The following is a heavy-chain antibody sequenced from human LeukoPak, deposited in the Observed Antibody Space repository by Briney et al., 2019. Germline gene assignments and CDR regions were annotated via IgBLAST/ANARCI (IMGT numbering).Heavy chain of an antibody. V-gene: IGHV4-59*01. CDR1: GGSISSYY. J-gene: IGHJ4*02. CDR2: IYYSGST. CDR3: ARIAVAGTFLDY. Sequence: SETLSLTCTVSGGSISSYYWSWIRQPPGKGLEWIGYIYYSGSTNYNPSHKSRVTISVDTSKNQFSLKLSSVTAADTAVYYCARIAVAGTFLDYWGQGTLVTVSS. D-gene: IGHD6-19*01.